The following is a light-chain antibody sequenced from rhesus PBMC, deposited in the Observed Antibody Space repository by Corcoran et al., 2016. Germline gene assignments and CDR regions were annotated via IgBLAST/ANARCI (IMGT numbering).Light chain of an antibody. J-gene: IGKJ4*01. V-gene: IGKV1-22*01. Sequence: DIQMTQSPSSLSASVGDTVTITCRASQSISSWLAWYQQKPGKAPNLLIYKGSNLQSGVPSRFSGSGSGTDFTLTISNLQSEDFATYYCQPFNDSPLTFGGGTKVEVK. CDR1: QSISSW. CDR2: KGS. CDR3: QPFNDSPLT.